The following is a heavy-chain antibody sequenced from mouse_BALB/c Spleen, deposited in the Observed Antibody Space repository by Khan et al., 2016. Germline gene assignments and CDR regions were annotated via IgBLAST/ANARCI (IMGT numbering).Heavy chain of an antibody. CDR1: GDSITSGY. CDR2: ISYSGST. D-gene: IGHD1-1*01. V-gene: IGHV3-8*02. Sequence: VQLKQSGPSLVKPSQTLSLTCSVTGDSITSGYWNWIRKFPGNKLEYMGYISYSGSTYYNPSLKSRISITRDTSKNQYYLQLNSVTTEDTATYYCARTTVVENYFDYWGQGTTLTVSS. J-gene: IGHJ2*01. CDR3: ARTTVVENYFDY.